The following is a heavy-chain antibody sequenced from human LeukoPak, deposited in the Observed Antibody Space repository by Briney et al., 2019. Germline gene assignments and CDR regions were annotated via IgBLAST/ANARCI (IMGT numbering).Heavy chain of an antibody. J-gene: IGHJ6*03. D-gene: IGHD3-3*01. CDR3: ARQTVTWSGYYKLNYMDV. CDR1: GYSFTSYW. V-gene: IGHV5-51*01. CDR2: IYPGDSDT. Sequence: PGESLKISCKGSGYSFTSYWIGWVRQMPGKGLEWKGIIYPGDSDTRYGPSFQGQVTISADKSISTAYLQWSSLKASDTAMYYCARQTVTWSGYYKLNYMDVWGKGTTVTVSS.